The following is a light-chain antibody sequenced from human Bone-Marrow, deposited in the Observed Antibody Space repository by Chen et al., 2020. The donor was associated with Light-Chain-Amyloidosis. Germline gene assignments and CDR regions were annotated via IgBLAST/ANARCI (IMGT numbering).Light chain of an antibody. CDR3: QSYQGSSQGV. CDR1: SGSIATNY. J-gene: IGLJ3*02. CDR2: EDD. V-gene: IGLV6-57*01. Sequence: NFMLTQPHSVSESPGKTVIISCTRSSGSIATNYVQWYQQRPGSSPTTVIYEDDQRPSGVPDRFSGSIDRSSNSASLTSSGRKTEDEADYYCQSYQGSSQGVFGGGTKLPVL.